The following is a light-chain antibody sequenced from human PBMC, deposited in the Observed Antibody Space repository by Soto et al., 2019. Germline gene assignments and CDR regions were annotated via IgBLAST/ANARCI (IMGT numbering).Light chain of an antibody. CDR1: QSVSSN. CDR2: GVS. V-gene: IGKV3D-15*01. CDR3: QHYDNSAALT. J-gene: IGKJ4*01. Sequence: EIVMTQSPATLSVSPGERATLSCRASQSVSSNLAWYQQKPGQAPRLLIYGVSSRATGIPDRFSGSGSGTDFTLTISRLQPEDFAVYYCQHYDNSAALTFGGGTKVDIK.